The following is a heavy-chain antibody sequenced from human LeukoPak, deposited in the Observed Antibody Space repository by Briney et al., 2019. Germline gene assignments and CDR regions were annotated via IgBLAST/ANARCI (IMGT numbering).Heavy chain of an antibody. D-gene: IGHD2-15*01. Sequence: GASVKVSCKASGYPFTSYGISWVRQAPGQGLEWMGWISAYNGNTNYAQKLQGRVTMTTDTSTSTAYMELRSLRSDDTAVYYCARDGYCSGGSCCFLAPFDYWGQGTLVTVSS. CDR2: ISAYNGNT. CDR3: ARDGYCSGGSCCFLAPFDY. J-gene: IGHJ4*02. CDR1: GYPFTSYG. V-gene: IGHV1-18*01.